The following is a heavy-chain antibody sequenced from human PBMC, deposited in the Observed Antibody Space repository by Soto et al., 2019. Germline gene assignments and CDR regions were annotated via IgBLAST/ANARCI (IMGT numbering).Heavy chain of an antibody. Sequence: QVQLVESGGGLVKPGGSLRLSCAASGFTFSDYYMSWIRQAPGKGLEWVSYISSSGTTIYYADSVKGRFTLSRDNVKNSLYLQMHSLRADDTAVYYCARVLGVSYSHYWGQGTLVTVSS. CDR3: ARVLGVSYSHY. J-gene: IGHJ4*02. CDR2: ISSSGTTI. CDR1: GFTFSDYY. V-gene: IGHV3-11*01. D-gene: IGHD3-3*01.